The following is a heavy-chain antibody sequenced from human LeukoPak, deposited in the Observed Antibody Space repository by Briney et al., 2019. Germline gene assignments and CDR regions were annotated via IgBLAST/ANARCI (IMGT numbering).Heavy chain of an antibody. D-gene: IGHD5-24*01. Sequence: GRSLRLSCAASGFTFSSYGMHWVRQAPCKGLEWVAGIGYDGSHESEAESVKGRFTISRDNSRNTVYLEMNSLRVDDTAVYYCARGSRELDYWGQGTLVIVSS. CDR2: IGYDGSHE. CDR1: GFTFSSYG. V-gene: IGHV3-33*08. J-gene: IGHJ4*02. CDR3: ARGSRELDY.